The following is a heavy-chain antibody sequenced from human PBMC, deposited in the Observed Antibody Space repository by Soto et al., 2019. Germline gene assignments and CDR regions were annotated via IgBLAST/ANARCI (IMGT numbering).Heavy chain of an antibody. J-gene: IGHJ5*02. Sequence: ASVKVSCKASGYTFTSYAMHWVRQAPGQRREWMGWINAGNGNTKYSQKFQGRVTITRDTSASTAYMELSSLRSEDTAVYYCARDFMADDFWSAYPYPVNRSDPWGQGTLVTVSS. V-gene: IGHV1-3*01. CDR2: INAGNGNT. CDR1: GYTFTSYA. D-gene: IGHD3-3*01. CDR3: ARDFMADDFWSAYPYPVNRSDP.